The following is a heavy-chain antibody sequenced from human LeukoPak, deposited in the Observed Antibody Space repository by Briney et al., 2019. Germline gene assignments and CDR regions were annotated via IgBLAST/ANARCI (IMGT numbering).Heavy chain of an antibody. V-gene: IGHV3-30*03. D-gene: IGHD1-26*01. Sequence: GGSLRLSCAASGFTFSSYGMHWVRQAPGKGLEWVAVISYDGSNKYYADSVKGRFTISRDNSKNTLHLQMNSLRAEDTAVYYCARAVIMGALGNFDYWGQGTLVTVSS. CDR3: ARAVIMGALGNFDY. J-gene: IGHJ4*02. CDR1: GFTFSSYG. CDR2: ISYDGSNK.